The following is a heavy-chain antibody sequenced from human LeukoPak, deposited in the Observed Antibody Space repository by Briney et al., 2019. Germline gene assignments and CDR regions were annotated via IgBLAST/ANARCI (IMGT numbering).Heavy chain of an antibody. CDR3: AKRGIGNSGTYYAVDY. CDR2: ISGSGGST. V-gene: IGHV3-23*01. D-gene: IGHD3-10*01. CDR1: GFTFSNYA. Sequence: GGSLRLSCTASGFTFSNYAMTWVRQAPGKGLEWVSVISGSGGSTYYADSVKGRFTISRDNSRNTLYLQMNSLRAEDTAIYYCAKRGIGNSGTYYAVDYWGQGTMVTVSS. J-gene: IGHJ3*01.